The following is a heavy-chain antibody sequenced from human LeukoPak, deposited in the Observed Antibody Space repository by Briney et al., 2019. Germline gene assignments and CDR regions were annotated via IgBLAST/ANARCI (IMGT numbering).Heavy chain of an antibody. V-gene: IGHV4-59*01. J-gene: IGHJ2*01. D-gene: IGHD1-14*01. CDR3: ASGTFDGPLYGTYWYFHF. CDR2: VYSNGNT. CDR1: GGSIYNNY. Sequence: SETLSVTCTVSGGSIYNNYWTWIRQPPGKGLEWIGYVYSNGNTNYSPSLKSRVTMSIETSRSQFSLTVTSVTAADTAVYYCASGTFDGPLYGTYWYFHFWGRGTLVTVSS.